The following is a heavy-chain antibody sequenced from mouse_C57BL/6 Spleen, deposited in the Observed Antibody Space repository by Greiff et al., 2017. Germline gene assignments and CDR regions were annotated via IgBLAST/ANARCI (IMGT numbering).Heavy chain of an antibody. CDR3: ARASSGYENFDY. Sequence: DVKLVESEGGLVQPGSSMKLSCTASGFTFSDYYMAWVRQVPEKGLEWVANINYDGSSTYYLDSLKSRFIISRDNAKNILYLQMSSLKSEDTATYYCARASSGYENFDYWGQGTTLTVSS. D-gene: IGHD3-2*02. J-gene: IGHJ2*01. CDR1: GFTFSDYY. V-gene: IGHV5-16*01. CDR2: INYDGSST.